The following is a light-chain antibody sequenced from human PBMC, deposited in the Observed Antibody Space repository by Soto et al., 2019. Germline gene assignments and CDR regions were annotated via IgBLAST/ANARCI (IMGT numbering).Light chain of an antibody. J-gene: IGKJ1*01. CDR1: QSVSSSY. Sequence: ETVLTQSPGTLSLSPGERATLSCRASQSVSSSYLAWYQQKPGQAPRLLIYDASSRATGIPDRFSGSGSGTDFTLNISRLEPEDFAVYYCQQDVRSPPSWTFGQGTKVEIK. V-gene: IGKV3-20*01. CDR3: QQDVRSPPSWT. CDR2: DAS.